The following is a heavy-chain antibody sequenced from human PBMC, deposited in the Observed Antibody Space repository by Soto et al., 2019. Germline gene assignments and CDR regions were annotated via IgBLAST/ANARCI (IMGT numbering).Heavy chain of an antibody. V-gene: IGHV3-21*01. CDR2: ISGSGNYT. J-gene: IGHJ4*02. CDR1: GFTFSTYS. CDR3: AREGINNYNEYYFDS. D-gene: IGHD4-4*01. Sequence: PVGSLRLSCAASGFTFSTYSMNWVRQAPGKGLEWVSSISGSGNYTHYADFLRGRFTISRDNAKTSLYLQMNSPRAEDTAVYYCAREGINNYNEYYFDSWGQGTVVTVSS.